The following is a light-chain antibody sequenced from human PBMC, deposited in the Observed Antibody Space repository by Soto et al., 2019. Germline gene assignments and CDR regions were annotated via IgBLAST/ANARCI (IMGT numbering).Light chain of an antibody. CDR2: GAS. CDR1: QSISDT. Sequence: EIVMTQSPATLSVSPGGRATLSCRASQSISDTLAWYQQKPGQAPRLLIHGASTRAPGFPVRFSGSGSETDFTLTITRLEPEDFAVYYCQQYSSSRTFGQGTKVDIK. V-gene: IGKV3-15*01. CDR3: QQYSSSRT. J-gene: IGKJ1*01.